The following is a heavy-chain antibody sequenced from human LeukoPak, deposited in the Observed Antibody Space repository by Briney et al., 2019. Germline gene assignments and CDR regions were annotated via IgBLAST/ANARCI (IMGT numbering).Heavy chain of an antibody. D-gene: IGHD5-24*01. Sequence: SQTLPLTCAISGDSVSRTNIAWNWIRQSPSRGLEWLGRTYYRSKWYNDYAVSVQSRIIINPDTSENQFSLQLNSVTPEDTAVYYCARGIGWPHFDYWGQGTLVTVSS. CDR1: GDSVSRTNIA. V-gene: IGHV6-1*01. J-gene: IGHJ4*02. CDR3: ARGIGWPHFDY. CDR2: TYYRSKWYN.